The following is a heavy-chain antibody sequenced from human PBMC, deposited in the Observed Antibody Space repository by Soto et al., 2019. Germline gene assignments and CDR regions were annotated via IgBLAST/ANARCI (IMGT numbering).Heavy chain of an antibody. CDR1: GYSFTSYW. CDR3: ARGSRDSSGWRRKDYYYYGMDV. V-gene: IGHV5-51*01. CDR2: IYPGDSDT. J-gene: IGHJ6*02. Sequence: LGESLKISCKGSGYSFTSYWIGWVRQMPWKGLEWMGIIYPGDSDTRYSPSFQGQVPISADKSISTAYLQWSSLKASDTAMYYCARGSRDSSGWRRKDYYYYGMDVWGQGTTVTVSS. D-gene: IGHD6-19*01.